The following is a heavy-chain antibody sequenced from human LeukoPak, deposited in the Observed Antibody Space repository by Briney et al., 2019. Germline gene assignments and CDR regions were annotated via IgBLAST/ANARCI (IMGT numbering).Heavy chain of an antibody. CDR3: AKDLHNCNGIDY. Sequence: GGSLRLSCAASGFTFSTNAMNWVRQAPGKGLEWVSGIGSDGRAFYKASVKGRFTISNENSKNTLYLQMNSLSAEDTAIYYCAKDLHNCNGIDYWGQGALVTVSS. V-gene: IGHV3-23*01. D-gene: IGHD2-21*01. CDR2: IGSDGRA. J-gene: IGHJ4*02. CDR1: GFTFSTNA.